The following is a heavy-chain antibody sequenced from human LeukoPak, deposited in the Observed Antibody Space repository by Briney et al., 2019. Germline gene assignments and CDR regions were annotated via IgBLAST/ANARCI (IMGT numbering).Heavy chain of an antibody. CDR2: IHSGST. V-gene: IGHV4-59*12. D-gene: IGHD6-19*01. CDR3: ARLAAFSSDWYYFDY. CDR1: GGSINNYY. J-gene: IGHJ4*02. Sequence: PSETLSLTCTVSGGSINNYYWTWIRQPPGKGLEWIGNIHSGSTNCNPTLKSRVSIAVDTFKNQLSLKLNSVTAADTAVYYCARLAAFSSDWYYFDYWAREPWSPSPQ.